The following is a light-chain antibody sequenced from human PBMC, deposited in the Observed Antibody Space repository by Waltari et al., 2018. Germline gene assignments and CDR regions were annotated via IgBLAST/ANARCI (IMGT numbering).Light chain of an antibody. CDR3: ASWDDSLNGRWE. V-gene: IGLV1-44*01. CDR1: SSNIGSHV. Sequence: QSVLTQPPSASGTPGQRVTISCSGSSSNIGSHVVNWYQQGPRTTPKPLIYRNDQRPSGVPDRFSGSKSGTSASLAISGLRPEDEAEYYCASWDDSLNGRWEFGGGTKVTVL. CDR2: RND. J-gene: IGLJ3*02.